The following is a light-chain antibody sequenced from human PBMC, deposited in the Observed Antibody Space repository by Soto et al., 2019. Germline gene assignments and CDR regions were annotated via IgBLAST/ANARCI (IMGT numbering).Light chain of an antibody. CDR3: SLYTSGSPRV. CDR1: SSDVGGYNY. V-gene: IGLV2-14*01. CDR2: EVS. J-gene: IGLJ3*02. Sequence: QSVLTQPASVSESPGQSITISCTGTSSDVGGYNYVSWYQQHPGKAPKLMIYEVSNRPSGVSNRFSGSKSGNTASLTISGFRGEDGVDYYCSLYTSGSPRVFGGGTKVPVL.